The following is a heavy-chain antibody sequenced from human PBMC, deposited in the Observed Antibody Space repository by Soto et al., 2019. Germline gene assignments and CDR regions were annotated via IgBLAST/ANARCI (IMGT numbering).Heavy chain of an antibody. Sequence: ASETLSLTCKISGDSIATSYDYWGWIRQTPGKGLEWIGTTYYNGNTYYNPSLMSRVTISVDTAKNQFSLELRSVTAADSGIFYCARHHTSAYYYGLAVWGQGTTVTVSS. CDR2: TYYNGNT. J-gene: IGHJ6*02. CDR3: ARHHTSAYYYGLAV. CDR1: GDSIATSYDY. V-gene: IGHV4-39*01.